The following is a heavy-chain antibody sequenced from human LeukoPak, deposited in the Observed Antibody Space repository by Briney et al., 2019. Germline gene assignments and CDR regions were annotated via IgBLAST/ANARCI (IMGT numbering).Heavy chain of an antibody. CDR3: AGGTGLPPANYYYYGMDV. J-gene: IGHJ6*02. CDR2: ISGSGGST. CDR1: GFTFSSYA. V-gene: IGHV3-23*01. Sequence: GGSLRLSCAASGFTFSSYAMSWVRQAPGKGLEWVSPISGSGGSTYYADSVKGRFTISRDNSKNTLSVQMNSLRAEDTAVYYCAGGTGLPPANYYYYGMDVWGQGTTVTVSS. D-gene: IGHD3/OR15-3a*01.